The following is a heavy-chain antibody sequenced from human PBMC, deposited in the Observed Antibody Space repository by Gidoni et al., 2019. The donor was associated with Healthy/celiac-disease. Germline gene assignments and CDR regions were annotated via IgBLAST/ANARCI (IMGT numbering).Heavy chain of an antibody. V-gene: IGHV3-15*01. Sequence: EMQLVESGGGLVKPGGSLRLSCAASGFTFGTAWMSWVRQAPGKGLEWVGRIKSKTDGGTTDYAATVKGRFTISRDDSKNTLYLQMNSLKTEDTAVYYCTTGGGYCSGGSCSSVDYWGQGTLVTVSS. CDR2: IKSKTDGGTT. J-gene: IGHJ4*02. CDR1: GFTFGTAW. D-gene: IGHD2-15*01. CDR3: TTGGGYCSGGSCSSVDY.